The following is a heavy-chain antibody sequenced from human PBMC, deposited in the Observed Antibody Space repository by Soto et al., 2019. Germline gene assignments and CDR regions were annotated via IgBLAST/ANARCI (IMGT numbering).Heavy chain of an antibody. J-gene: IGHJ3*02. CDR2: INAGNGNT. D-gene: IGHD1-26*01. V-gene: IGHV1-3*01. CDR1: GYTFTVYA. Sequence: ASVKVSCKASGYTFTVYAMHWVRQAPGQRLEWMGWINAGNGNTKYSQKFQGRVTITRDTSTSTVYMELSSLRSEDTAVYYCARAWDPGDAFEIWGQGTMVTVSS. CDR3: ARAWDPGDAFEI.